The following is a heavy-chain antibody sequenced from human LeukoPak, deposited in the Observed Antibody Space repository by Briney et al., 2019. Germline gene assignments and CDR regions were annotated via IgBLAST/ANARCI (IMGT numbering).Heavy chain of an antibody. CDR3: TRGLYWFDS. J-gene: IGHJ5*01. V-gene: IGHV4-59*11. CDR2: LSDSGNT. CDR1: GVSISSHY. Sequence: SETLSLTCTVSGVSISSHYWTWIRQPPGKGLEWTGYLSDSGNTNYNPSLEGRVTISVDTSKNQVSLKLTSVTAADTAVYYCTRGLYWFDSWGQGALVTVSS.